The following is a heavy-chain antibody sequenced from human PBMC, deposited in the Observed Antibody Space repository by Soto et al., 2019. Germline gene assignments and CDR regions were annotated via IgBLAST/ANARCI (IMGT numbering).Heavy chain of an antibody. CDR3: ARVVAATSD. V-gene: IGHV3-21*01. CDR2: ISSSSSYI. D-gene: IGHD2-15*01. Sequence: EVQLVESGGGLVKPGGSLRLSCAASGFTFSSSGMNCVRQAPGKGLEWVSSISSSSSYIYYAASVRGRFTISRDNAKNSVYLQRNSLRAEDTAGYYCARVVAATSDWGQGTLVTVSS. J-gene: IGHJ4*02. CDR1: GFTFSSSG.